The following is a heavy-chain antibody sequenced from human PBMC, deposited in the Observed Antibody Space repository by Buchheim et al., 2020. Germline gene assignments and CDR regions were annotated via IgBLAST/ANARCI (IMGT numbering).Heavy chain of an antibody. CDR1: GFTVSSNY. CDR2: IYSGGST. D-gene: IGHD3-10*01. Sequence: EVQLVESGGGLVQPGGSLRLSCAASGFTVSSNYMSWVRQAPGKGLEWVSVIYSGGSTYSAVSVKGRFTIFRDNSKITLYLQMNRLRAEDTAVYYCARERHYGSPGGFDYWGQGTL. CDR3: ARERHYGSPGGFDY. V-gene: IGHV3-66*01. J-gene: IGHJ4*02.